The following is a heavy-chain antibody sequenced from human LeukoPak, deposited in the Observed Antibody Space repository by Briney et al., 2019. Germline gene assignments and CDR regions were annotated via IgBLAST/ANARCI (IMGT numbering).Heavy chain of an antibody. CDR3: ARGIAAAGRKYGMDV. J-gene: IGHJ6*02. Sequence: SETLSLTCSVSGGSISSGGYYWSWIRQHPGKGLEWIGYIYYSGSTYYNPSLKSRVTISVDTSKNQFSLKLSSVTAADTAVYYCARGIAAAGRKYGMDVWGQGTTVTVSS. D-gene: IGHD6-13*01. V-gene: IGHV4-31*03. CDR2: IYYSGST. CDR1: GGSISSGGYY.